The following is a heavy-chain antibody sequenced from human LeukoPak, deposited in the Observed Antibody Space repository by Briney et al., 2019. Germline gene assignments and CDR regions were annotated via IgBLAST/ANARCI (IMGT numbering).Heavy chain of an antibody. V-gene: IGHV3-23*01. Sequence: PGGSLRLSCAASRFTFSSFWMTWVRQAPGKGLEWVSGIVGSGGRTYYADSVKGRFTTSRDNSKHTLYLQMNSLRAEDTAVYYCAKGATYYYDGSGYYAYFDYWGLGTLVTVSS. J-gene: IGHJ4*02. CDR2: IVGSGGRT. CDR3: AKGATYYYDGSGYYAYFDY. CDR1: RFTFSSFW. D-gene: IGHD3-22*01.